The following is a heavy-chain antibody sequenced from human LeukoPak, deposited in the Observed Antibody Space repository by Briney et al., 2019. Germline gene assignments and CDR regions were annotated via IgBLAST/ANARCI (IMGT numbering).Heavy chain of an antibody. CDR3: AKDGDGYNYDEYFQH. D-gene: IGHD5-24*01. V-gene: IGHV3-23*01. CDR1: GFTFSSYE. J-gene: IGHJ1*01. CDR2: ISGSGGST. Sequence: PGGSLRLSCAASGFTFSSYEMNWVRQAPGKGLEWVSAISGSGGSTYYADSVKGRFTISRDNSKNTLYLQMNSLRAEDTAVYYCAKDGDGYNYDEYFQHWGQGTLVIVSS.